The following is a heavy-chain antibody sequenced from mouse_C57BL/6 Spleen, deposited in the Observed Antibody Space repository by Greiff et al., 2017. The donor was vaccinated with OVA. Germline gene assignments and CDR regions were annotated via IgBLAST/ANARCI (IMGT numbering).Heavy chain of an antibody. CDR2: IYPRDGST. D-gene: IGHD3-2*02. Sequence: VQLQQSDAELVKPGASVKISCKASGYTFTDYTIHWMKQRPEQGLEWIGYIYPRDGSTKYNEKFKGKATLTADKSSSTAYMQLNSLTSEASAVYFYSSTAQATAWFAYWGQGTLVTVSA. V-gene: IGHV1-78*01. CDR1: GYTFTDYT. J-gene: IGHJ3*01. CDR3: SSTAQATAWFAY.